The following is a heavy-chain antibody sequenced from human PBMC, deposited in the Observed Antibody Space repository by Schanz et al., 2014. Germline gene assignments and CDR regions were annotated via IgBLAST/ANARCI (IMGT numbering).Heavy chain of an antibody. CDR3: ARDEGRDGYNLAFDV. V-gene: IGHV3-53*01. CDR2: IYINSGST. D-gene: IGHD5-12*01. J-gene: IGHJ3*01. CDR1: GFSVSTNY. Sequence: EVQLVESGGCLIQPGGSLRLSCAVSGFSVSTNYMSWVRQAPGKGLEWVSSIYINSGSTNYADSVKGRFIISRDSSKNTLFLQMNSLRAEDTAVYFCARDEGRDGYNLAFDVWGQGTLVTVS.